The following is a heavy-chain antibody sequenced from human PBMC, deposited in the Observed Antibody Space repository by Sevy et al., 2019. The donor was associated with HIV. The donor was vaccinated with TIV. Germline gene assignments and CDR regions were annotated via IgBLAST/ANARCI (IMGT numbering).Heavy chain of an antibody. CDR3: AAVAGTDILGYYCQH. CDR1: GLSITGSYW. Sequence: SETLSLTCAVSGLSITGSYWWSWVRQSPGKGLEWLGDMYHKGTTNYNPSLKSRVTISIDKSKSQFSLKINSITAADTGLYFCAAVAGTDILGYYCQHWGRGTQVTVSS. J-gene: IGHJ4*02. V-gene: IGHV4-4*02. CDR2: MYHKGTT. D-gene: IGHD6-19*01.